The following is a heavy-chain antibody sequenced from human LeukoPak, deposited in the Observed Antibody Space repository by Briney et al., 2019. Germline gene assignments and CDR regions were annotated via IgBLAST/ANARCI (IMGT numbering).Heavy chain of an antibody. CDR1: GGSISSGGYY. Sequence: PSETLSLTCTVSGGSISSGGYYWSWIRQPPGKGLEWIGYIYHSGSTYYNPSLKSRVTISVDRSKNQFSLKLSSVTAADTAVYYCARDPGEKLTGMLPWGQGTLVTVSS. CDR3: ARDPGEKLTGMLP. V-gene: IGHV4-30-2*01. CDR2: IYHSGST. D-gene: IGHD7-27*01. J-gene: IGHJ5*02.